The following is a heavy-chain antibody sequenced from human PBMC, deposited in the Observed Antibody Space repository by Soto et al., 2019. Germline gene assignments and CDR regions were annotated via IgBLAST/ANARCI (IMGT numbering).Heavy chain of an antibody. J-gene: IGHJ6*02. V-gene: IGHV4-39*01. CDR1: GGSISSSSYY. CDR3: ARSTYYYDSSGYSRGYYYGMDV. D-gene: IGHD3-22*01. Sequence: SETLSLTCTVSGGSISSSSYYWGWIRQPPGKGLEWIGSIYYSGSTYYNPSLKSRVTISVDTSKNQFSLKLSSVTAADTAVYYCARSTYYYDSSGYSRGYYYGMDVWGQGTTVT. CDR2: IYYSGST.